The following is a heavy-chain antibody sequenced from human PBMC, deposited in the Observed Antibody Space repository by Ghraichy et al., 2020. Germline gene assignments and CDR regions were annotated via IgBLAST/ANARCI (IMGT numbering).Heavy chain of an antibody. CDR1: GLTVSNAW. Sequence: GGSLRLSCAASGLTVSNAWVSWVRQAPGKGLEWVGRVKSDTDGGTTDYAGPVQGRFTISRDDSKNTLYLQIHSLKTEDTAVYFCTTEVYEPYVSDAFDIWGEGTLVTVSS. CDR3: TTEVYEPYVSDAFDI. D-gene: IGHD5/OR15-5a*01. CDR2: VKSDTDGGTT. J-gene: IGHJ3*02. V-gene: IGHV3-15*01.